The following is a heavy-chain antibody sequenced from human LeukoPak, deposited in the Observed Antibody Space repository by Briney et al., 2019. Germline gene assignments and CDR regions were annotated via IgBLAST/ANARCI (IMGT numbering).Heavy chain of an antibody. V-gene: IGHV3-7*04. D-gene: IGHD3-10*01. CDR2: IEQDGSAK. CDR1: GLTFSNYW. CDR3: ARADYYGSILDY. Sequence: GGSLRLSCAASGLTFSNYWMSWVRQAPGKGLEWVANIEQDGSAKYYVVSVDGRFTVSRDNAENSLYLQMDFLRAEDTAVYYCARADYYGSILDYWGQGSLVTVSS. J-gene: IGHJ4*02.